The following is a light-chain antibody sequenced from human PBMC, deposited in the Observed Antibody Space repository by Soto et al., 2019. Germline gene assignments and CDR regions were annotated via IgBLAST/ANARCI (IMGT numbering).Light chain of an antibody. Sequence: HSVLAQPASVSGSPGQSITISCTGTSSDVGAYDSVSWYQQHPHKAPQLIIYKGTQRPSGVSNRFSGSTSGNAASLTISGLQADDEADYFCCSSAPESTYVCGTGTKVTVL. CDR1: SSDVGAYDS. CDR3: CSSAPESTYV. V-gene: IGLV2-23*01. J-gene: IGLJ1*01. CDR2: KGT.